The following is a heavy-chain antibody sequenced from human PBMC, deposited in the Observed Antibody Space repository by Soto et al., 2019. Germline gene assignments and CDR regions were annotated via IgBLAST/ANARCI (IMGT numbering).Heavy chain of an antibody. V-gene: IGHV4-31*02. CDR2: IYYSGST. CDR3: VVRPQAGCEVSLAPIHS. D-gene: IGHD2-21*01. J-gene: IGHJ5*01. CDR1: GGSISSVGYY. Sequence: SLTISVTWTVAGGSISSVGYYCSWIRKHPGKGQEWIGYIYYSGSTYYNPSLKSRVTISVDTSKNQFSLKLSSVTAADTAVFYCVVRPQAGCEVSLAPIHSWG.